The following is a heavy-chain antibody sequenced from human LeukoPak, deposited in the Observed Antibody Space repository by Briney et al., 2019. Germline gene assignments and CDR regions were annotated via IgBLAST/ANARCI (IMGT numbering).Heavy chain of an antibody. V-gene: IGHV3-7*01. Sequence: GGSLRLSCAASGFTLSDYWMSWVRQAPGKGLEWVTNINQDGSDENYVDSVKGRFTISIDDAKNSLYLQMSSLRAEDTAVYYCARESTRERPGCWGQGTLVTVSS. CDR1: GFTLSDYW. CDR3: ARESTRERPGC. J-gene: IGHJ4*02. D-gene: IGHD1-1*01. CDR2: INQDGSDE.